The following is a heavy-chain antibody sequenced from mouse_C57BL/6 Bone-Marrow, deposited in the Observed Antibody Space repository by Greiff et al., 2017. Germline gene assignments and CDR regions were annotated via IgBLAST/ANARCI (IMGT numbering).Heavy chain of an antibody. CDR3: ARGDFY. CDR1: GFTFSSYG. J-gene: IGHJ3*01. CDR2: ISSGGSYT. Sequence: EVQGVESGGDLVKPGGSLKLSCAASGFTFSSYGMSWVRQTPDKRLEWVATISSGGSYTYYPDSVKGRFTISRDNAKNTLYLQMSSLKSEDTAMYYCARGDFYWGQGTLVTVSA. V-gene: IGHV5-6*01.